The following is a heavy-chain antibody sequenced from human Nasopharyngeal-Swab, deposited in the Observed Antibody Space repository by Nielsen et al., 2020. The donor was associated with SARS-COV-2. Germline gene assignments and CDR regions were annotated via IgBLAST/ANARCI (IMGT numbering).Heavy chain of an antibody. CDR2: IYCSGST. CDR3: ARLGGGGYYYYYYYMDV. J-gene: IGHJ6*03. D-gene: IGHD3-16*01. CDR1: GGSISSYY. V-gene: IGHV4-59*08. Sequence: GSLRLSCTVSGGSISSYYWSWIRQPPGKGLEWIGYIYCSGSTNYNPSLKSRVTISVDTSKNQFSLKLSSVTAADTAVYYCARLGGGGYYYYYYYMDVWGKGTTVTVSS.